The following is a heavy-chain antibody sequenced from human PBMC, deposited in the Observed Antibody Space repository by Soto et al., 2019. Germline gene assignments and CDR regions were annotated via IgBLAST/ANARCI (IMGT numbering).Heavy chain of an antibody. CDR3: SRVDPSAKSPDY. V-gene: IGHV3-72*01. CDR2: SRNRVNSLST. D-gene: IGHD3-16*01. CDR1: EFSFSDQY. J-gene: IGHJ4*02. Sequence: SLRLSCGVSADSEFSFSDQYMDWVRQAPGKGLEWVGRSRNRVNSLSTAYAASVQGRFTISRDXSXXXXXXXXXXXXXXXXAVYYCSRVDPSAKSPDYWGQGTLXXVS.